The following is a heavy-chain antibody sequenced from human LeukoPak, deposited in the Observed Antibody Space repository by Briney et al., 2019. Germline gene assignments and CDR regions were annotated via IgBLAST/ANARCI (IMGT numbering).Heavy chain of an antibody. CDR3: ARDLRKFSGRHLGY. CDR1: GYTFTGYY. V-gene: IGHV1-2*04. D-gene: IGHD1-26*01. CDR2: INPNSGGT. J-gene: IGHJ4*02. Sequence: GASVKVSCKASGYTFTGYYMHWVRQAPGQGLEWMGWINPNSGGTNYAQKFQGWVTMTRDMSISTAYMELSRLRSDDTAVYYCARDLRKFSGRHLGYWGQGTLVTVSS.